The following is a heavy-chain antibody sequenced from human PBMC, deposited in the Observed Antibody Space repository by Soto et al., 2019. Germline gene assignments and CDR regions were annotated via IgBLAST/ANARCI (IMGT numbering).Heavy chain of an antibody. CDR3: ASSRYGYIFYDY. J-gene: IGHJ4*02. Sequence: QVQLQESGPGLVKPSQTLSLTCTVSGGSISSGDYYWSWIRQPPGKGLEWIGYNYYSGSTYYNPSLNSRLTISVDTSKNQFSLRLSSVTAADTAVYYCASSRYGYIFYDYWGQGTLVTVSS. V-gene: IGHV4-30-4*01. CDR1: GGSISSGDYY. CDR2: NYYSGST. D-gene: IGHD5-18*01.